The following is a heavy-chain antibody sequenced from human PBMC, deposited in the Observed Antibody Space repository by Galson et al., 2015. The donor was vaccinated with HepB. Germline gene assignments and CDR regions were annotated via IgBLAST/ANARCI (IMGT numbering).Heavy chain of an antibody. J-gene: IGHJ4*02. D-gene: IGHD2-15*01. CDR2: ISRSGDNT. V-gene: IGHV3-23*01. Sequence: SLRLSCAASGFIFSNYAMSWVRQAPGKGPEWVSAISRSGDNTYYADSVKGWFTISRDNSKNTLYLQVNSLRVEDTAVFYCAKGDRGYCSGGSCYLGDYWGQGTLVTVSS. CDR1: GFIFSNYA. CDR3: AKGDRGYCSGGSCYLGDY.